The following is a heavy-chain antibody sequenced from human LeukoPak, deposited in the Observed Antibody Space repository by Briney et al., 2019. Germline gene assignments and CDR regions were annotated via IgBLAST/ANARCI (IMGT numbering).Heavy chain of an antibody. Sequence: SETLSLTWTVSGXSISTYYGSWIRQPAGKDLEWIGHIYSSGSTNYNPSLKSRVTMSVDTSKNQLSLKLNSVTAADTAVYYCARGYGSGSNWFDPWGQGTLVIVSS. CDR1: GXSISTYY. CDR3: ARGYGSGSNWFDP. V-gene: IGHV4-4*07. D-gene: IGHD3-10*01. CDR2: IYSSGST. J-gene: IGHJ5*02.